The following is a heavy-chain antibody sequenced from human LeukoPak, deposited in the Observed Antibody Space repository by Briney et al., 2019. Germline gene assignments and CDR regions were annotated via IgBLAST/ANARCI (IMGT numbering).Heavy chain of an antibody. V-gene: IGHV4-38-2*02. J-gene: IGHJ1*01. CDR2: IYHSGST. CDR1: GYSISSGYY. CDR3: ATEKSSSWYPEYFQH. D-gene: IGHD6-13*01. Sequence: SETLSLTCTVSGYSISSGYYWGWIRQPPGKGLEWIGSIYHSGSTYYNPSLKSRVTISVDMSKNQFSLKLSSVTAADTAVYYCATEKSSSWYPEYFQHWGQGTLVTVSS.